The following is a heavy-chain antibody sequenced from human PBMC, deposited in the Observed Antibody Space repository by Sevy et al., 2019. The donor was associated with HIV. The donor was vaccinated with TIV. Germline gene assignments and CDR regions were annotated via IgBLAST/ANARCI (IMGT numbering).Heavy chain of an antibody. J-gene: IGHJ6*02. D-gene: IGHD2-21*02. V-gene: IGHV3-9*01. CDR3: AKDKAYCGGDCHPTYYYYYGMDV. CDR1: GFTFDDYA. Sequence: GGSLRLSCAASGFTFDDYAMHWVRQAPGKGLEWVSGISWNSGSRGYADSVKGRFTISRDNAKNSLYLQMNSLRAEDTAFYYCAKDKAYCGGDCHPTYYYYYGMDVWGQGTTVTVSS. CDR2: ISWNSGSR.